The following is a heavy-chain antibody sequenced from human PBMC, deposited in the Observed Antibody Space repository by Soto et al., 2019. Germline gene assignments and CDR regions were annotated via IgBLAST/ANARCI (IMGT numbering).Heavy chain of an antibody. Sequence: SETLSLTCTVSGGSISSGGYYWSWIRQHPGKGLEWIGYIYYSGSTYYNPSLKSRVTISVDTSKNQFSLKLSSVTAADTAVYYCARSTMVRGVRYDYWGQGTLVTVSS. CDR3: ARSTMVRGVRYDY. J-gene: IGHJ4*02. CDR2: IYYSGST. D-gene: IGHD3-10*01. CDR1: GGSISSGGYY. V-gene: IGHV4-31*03.